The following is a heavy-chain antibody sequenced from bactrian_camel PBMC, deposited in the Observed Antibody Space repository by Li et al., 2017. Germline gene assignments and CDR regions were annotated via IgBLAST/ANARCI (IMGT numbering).Heavy chain of an antibody. CDR3: AKDQVPLDGRSCYDN. J-gene: IGHJ4*01. CDR2: IDRRGT. CDR1: GFSVMRHG. V-gene: IGHV3S31*01. Sequence: VQLVESGGGLVQPGGFLKLSCAVSGFSVMRHGMTWVRQAPGKGLEWVSAIDRRGTYYSDSLKGRFTISRDDAKNTLYLQLNSLKTEDTAMYYCAKDQVPLDGRSCYDNWGQGTQVTVS.